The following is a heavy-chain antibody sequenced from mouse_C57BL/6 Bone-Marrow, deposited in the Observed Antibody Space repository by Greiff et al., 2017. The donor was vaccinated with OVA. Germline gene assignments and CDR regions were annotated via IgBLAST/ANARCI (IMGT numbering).Heavy chain of an antibody. CDR1: GFTFSSYA. V-gene: IGHV5-9-1*02. CDR2: ISSGGDYI. CDR3: TRPSYYYGSSPFAY. J-gene: IGHJ3*01. D-gene: IGHD1-1*01. Sequence: EVQLVESGEGLVKPGGSLKLSCAASGFTFSSYAMSWVRQTPEKRLEWVAYISSGGDYIYYADTVKGRFTISRDNARDTLYLQMSSLKSEDTAMDYCTRPSYYYGSSPFAYWGQGTLVTVSA.